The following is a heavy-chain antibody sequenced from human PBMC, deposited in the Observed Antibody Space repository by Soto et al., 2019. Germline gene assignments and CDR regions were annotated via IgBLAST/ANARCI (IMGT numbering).Heavy chain of an antibody. Sequence: EVQLVESGGGLVQPGGSLRLSCAASGFTFSTSWMHWVRQAPGKGLVWVSRIESDGRGTTYADSVKGRFTISRDNAKNTLYLQMSNLRAEDMAVYYCARDSMKGRFDPWGQGTLVTVSS. CDR1: GFTFSTSW. J-gene: IGHJ5*02. V-gene: IGHV3-74*01. D-gene: IGHD2-8*01. CDR2: IESDGRGT. CDR3: ARDSMKGRFDP.